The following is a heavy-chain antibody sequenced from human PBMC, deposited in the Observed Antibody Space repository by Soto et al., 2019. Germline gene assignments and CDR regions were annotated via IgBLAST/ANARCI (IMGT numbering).Heavy chain of an antibody. Sequence: SETLSLTCTVSGGSISSGGYYWSWIRQHPGKGLEWIGYIYYSGSTYYNPSLKSRVTISVDTSKNQFYLKVSSVTAADTAVYYCERSYGSGSYYAGIGYWGQGTLVTV. V-gene: IGHV4-31*03. CDR3: ERSYGSGSYYAGIGY. CDR2: IYYSGST. CDR1: GGSISSGGYY. J-gene: IGHJ4*02. D-gene: IGHD3-10*01.